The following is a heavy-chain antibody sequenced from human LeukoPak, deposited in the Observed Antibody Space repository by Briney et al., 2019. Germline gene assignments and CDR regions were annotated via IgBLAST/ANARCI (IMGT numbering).Heavy chain of an antibody. CDR3: AREIAAADAFDY. Sequence: ASVKVPCKASGYTFTGYYMHWVRQAPGQGLEWMGWINPNSGGTNYAQKFQGRVTMTRATSISTAYMKLSRLRSDDTAVYYCAREIAAADAFDYWGQGTLVTVSS. CDR1: GYTFTGYY. D-gene: IGHD6-13*01. CDR2: INPNSGGT. J-gene: IGHJ4*02. V-gene: IGHV1-2*02.